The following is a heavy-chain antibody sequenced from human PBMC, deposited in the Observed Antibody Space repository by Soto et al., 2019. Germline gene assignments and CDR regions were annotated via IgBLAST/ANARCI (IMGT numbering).Heavy chain of an antibody. CDR1: GYTFTSYD. V-gene: IGHV1-8*01. Sequence: QVQLVQSGAEVKQPGASVKVSCKASGYTFTSYDINWVRQATGQGLEWMGWMNPNSGNTGYAQKFQGRVTMTRNTSISTAYMELSSLRSEDTAVYYCARVYSSSWFPLFDPWGQGTLVTVSS. D-gene: IGHD6-13*01. J-gene: IGHJ5*02. CDR2: MNPNSGNT. CDR3: ARVYSSSWFPLFDP.